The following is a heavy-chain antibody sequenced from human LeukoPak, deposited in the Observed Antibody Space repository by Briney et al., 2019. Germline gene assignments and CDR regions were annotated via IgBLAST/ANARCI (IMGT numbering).Heavy chain of an antibody. CDR3: ARDILRGGYATPDAFDI. CDR1: GFTFSDYY. V-gene: IGHV3-11*04. Sequence: GGSLRLSCAASGFTFSDYYMSWIRQAPGKGLEWVSYISSSGSTIYYADSVKGRFTISRDNAKNSLYLQMNSLRAEDTAVYYCARDILRGGYATPDAFDIWGQGTMVTVSS. J-gene: IGHJ3*02. CDR2: ISSSGSTI. D-gene: IGHD3-10*01.